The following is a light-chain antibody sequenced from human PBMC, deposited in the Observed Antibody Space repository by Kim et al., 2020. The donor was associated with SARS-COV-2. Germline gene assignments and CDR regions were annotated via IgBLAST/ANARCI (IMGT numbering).Light chain of an antibody. CDR1: QDINTY. Sequence: GDRVTITCQASQDINTYLNWYQQKSGKAPKLLIHDSSNLATGVPPRFSGSGSGTDFTFTISSLQPEDIATYYCQQYDDFPFTFGPGTKVDIK. V-gene: IGKV1-33*01. CDR2: DSS. CDR3: QQYDDFPFT. J-gene: IGKJ3*01.